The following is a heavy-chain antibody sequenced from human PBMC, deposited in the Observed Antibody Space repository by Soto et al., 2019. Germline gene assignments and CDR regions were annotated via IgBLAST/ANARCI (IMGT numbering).Heavy chain of an antibody. Sequence: PGGSLRLSCAASGFTFSSYGMHWVRQAPGKGLEWVAVISYDGSNKYYADSVKGRFTISRDNSKNTLYLQMNSLRAEDTAVYYCAKEVTYGGNYYGMDVWGQGTTVTVSS. CDR2: ISYDGSNK. J-gene: IGHJ6*02. CDR3: AKEVTYGGNYYGMDV. D-gene: IGHD4-17*01. CDR1: GFTFSSYG. V-gene: IGHV3-30*18.